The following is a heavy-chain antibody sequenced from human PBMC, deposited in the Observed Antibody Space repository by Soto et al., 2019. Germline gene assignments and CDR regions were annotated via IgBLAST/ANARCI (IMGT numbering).Heavy chain of an antibody. CDR1: GGSISSSNW. CDR3: ARYSARSSNQDY. J-gene: IGHJ4*02. CDR2: IYHSGST. D-gene: IGHD6-6*01. V-gene: IGHV4-4*02. Sequence: PSETLSLTCAVSGGSISSSNWWSWVRQPPGKGLEWIGEIYHSGSTNYNPSVKSRVTISVDKSKNQFSLTLSSVTAADTAVYHCARYSARSSNQDYWGQGTLVTVSS.